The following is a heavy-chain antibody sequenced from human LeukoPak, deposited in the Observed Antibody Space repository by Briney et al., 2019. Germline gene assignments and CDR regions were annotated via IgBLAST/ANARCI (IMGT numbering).Heavy chain of an antibody. CDR1: GFNFSNYW. CDR2: INRDGSEK. Sequence: GGSLRLSCAASGFNFSNYWMSWVRQTPGKGLEWVTNINRDGSEKYYVDSVEGQFTISRDNAKNSLFLQMNSLRVEDTAVYYCARRRGYSYGRNNYYFDYWGQGTLVTVSS. V-gene: IGHV3-7*03. J-gene: IGHJ4*02. D-gene: IGHD5-18*01. CDR3: ARRRGYSYGRNNYYFDY.